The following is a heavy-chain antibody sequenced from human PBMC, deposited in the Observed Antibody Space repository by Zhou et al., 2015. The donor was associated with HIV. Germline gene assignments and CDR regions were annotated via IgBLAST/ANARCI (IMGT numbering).Heavy chain of an antibody. CDR3: ASGRQPKTDFGSLAIPPYCSGGSCYSWYFDL. CDR1: GGTFSSYA. CDR2: IIPIFGTA. D-gene: IGHD2-15*01. Sequence: QVQLVQSGAEVKKPGSSVKVSCKASGGTFSSYAISWVRQAPGQGLEWMGGIIPIFGTANYAQKFQGRVTITADESTSTAYMELSSLRSEDTAVYYCASGRQPKTDFGSLAIPPYCSGGSCYSWYFDLWGRGTLVTVSS. J-gene: IGHJ2*01. V-gene: IGHV1-69*01.